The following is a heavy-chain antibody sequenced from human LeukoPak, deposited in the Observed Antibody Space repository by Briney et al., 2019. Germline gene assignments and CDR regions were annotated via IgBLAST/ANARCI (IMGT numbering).Heavy chain of an antibody. CDR3: AKERYCSGGSCYSDY. D-gene: IGHD2-15*01. Sequence: GGSLRLSCAASGFTFSSYAMHWVRQAPGKGLEWVAVISYDGSNKYYADSVKGRFTIPRDNSKNTLYLQMNSLRAEDTAVYYCAKERYCSGGSCYSDYWGQGTLVTVSS. CDR1: GFTFSSYA. V-gene: IGHV3-30*04. CDR2: ISYDGSNK. J-gene: IGHJ4*02.